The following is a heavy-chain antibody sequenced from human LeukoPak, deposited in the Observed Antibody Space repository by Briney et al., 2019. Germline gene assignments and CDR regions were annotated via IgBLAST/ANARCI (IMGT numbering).Heavy chain of an antibody. Sequence: PGGSLRLSCAASGFTLNDYSLNWVRQAPGKGLEGVSSISLSGAYIYYVDSVKGRFTIARDNAKHSLSLQMNSLRAEDTAVYFCVSRCVKADCHFSSYGLDVWGQGTTVTVSS. J-gene: IGHJ6*02. CDR2: ISLSGAYI. V-gene: IGHV3-21*01. D-gene: IGHD2-21*01. CDR1: GFTLNDYS. CDR3: VSRCVKADCHFSSYGLDV.